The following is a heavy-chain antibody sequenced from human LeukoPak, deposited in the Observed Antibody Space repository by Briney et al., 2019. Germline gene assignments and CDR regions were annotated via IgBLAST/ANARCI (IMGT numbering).Heavy chain of an antibody. Sequence: HGESLKISCEGSGYSFTSYWISWVRQMPGKGLEWMGRIDPSDSYTNYSPSFQGHVTISADKSISTAYLQWSSLKASDTAMYYCARSPAGGAAAGTHNWFDPWGQGTLVTVSS. J-gene: IGHJ5*02. V-gene: IGHV5-10-1*01. CDR2: IDPSDSYT. CDR3: ARSPAGGAAAGTHNWFDP. D-gene: IGHD6-13*01. CDR1: GYSFTSYW.